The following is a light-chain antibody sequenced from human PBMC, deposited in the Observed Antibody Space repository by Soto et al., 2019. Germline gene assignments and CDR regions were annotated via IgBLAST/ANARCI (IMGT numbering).Light chain of an antibody. Sequence: EVVLTQSPGTLSLSPGERATLSCRASQSVSNSYLAWYQQKTGQAPWLLIYGASSRATGIPDRFSGSGSGTDFTLTISRLEPEDFAVYYCQQYGSSPLTFGGGDQGGYQ. CDR2: GAS. V-gene: IGKV3-20*01. CDR3: QQYGSSPLT. CDR1: QSVSNSY. J-gene: IGKJ4*01.